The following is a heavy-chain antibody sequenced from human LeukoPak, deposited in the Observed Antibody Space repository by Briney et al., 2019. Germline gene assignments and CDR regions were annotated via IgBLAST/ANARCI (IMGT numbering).Heavy chain of an antibody. V-gene: IGHV4-34*01. CDR2: INHSGST. J-gene: IGHJ4*02. D-gene: IGHD3-22*01. CDR1: GGSFSGYY. Sequence: SETLSLTCAVYGGSFSGYYWSWIRQPPGKGLEWIGEINHSGSTNYNPSLKSRATISVDTSKNQFSLKLSSVTAADTAVYYCARRRSSSGYYYWGQGTLVTVSS. CDR3: ARRRSSSGYYY.